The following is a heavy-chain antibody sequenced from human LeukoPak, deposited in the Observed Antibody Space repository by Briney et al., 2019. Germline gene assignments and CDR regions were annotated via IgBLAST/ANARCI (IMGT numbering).Heavy chain of an antibody. D-gene: IGHD5-18*01. CDR3: ARDSEYSYGYDFDY. CDR1: GFTVSSYY. Sequence: GGSLRLSCAASGFTVSSYYVSWVRQAPGKGLEWVSVIYGGGSTYYADSVKGRSTISGDNSKNTLYLQMNNLRVEDTALYYCARDSEYSYGYDFDYWGQGTLVTVSS. V-gene: IGHV3-53*01. CDR2: IYGGGST. J-gene: IGHJ4*02.